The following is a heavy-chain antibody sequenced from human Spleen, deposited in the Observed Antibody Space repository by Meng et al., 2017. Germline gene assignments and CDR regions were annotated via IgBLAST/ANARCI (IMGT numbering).Heavy chain of an antibody. CDR2: IYASGST. D-gene: IGHD3-22*01. V-gene: IGHV4-61*02. CDR3: ARFYDSSGYHDY. CDR1: GGSISSGSYY. Sequence: SETLSLTCTVSGGSISSGSYYWSWIRQPAGKGLEWIGRIYASGSTNYSPSLKSRVTISVDTSKNQFSLKLSSVTAADTAVYYCARFYDSSGYHDYWGQGTLVTVSS. J-gene: IGHJ4*02.